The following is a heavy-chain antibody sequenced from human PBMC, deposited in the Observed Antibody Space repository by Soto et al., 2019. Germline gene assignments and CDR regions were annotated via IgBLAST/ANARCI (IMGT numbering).Heavy chain of an antibody. CDR3: AKGFTTMVRGVSRVYYYYYGMDX. CDR2: ISCSGGST. D-gene: IGHD3-10*01. CDR1: GFTFSSYA. J-gene: IGHJ6*02. Sequence: GGSLRLSCAASGFTFSSYAMSWVRQAPGKGLEWVSSISCSGGSTYYEYSVKVRFTISRDNSKNTLYLQMNSLRAEDTAVYYCAKGFTTMVRGVSRVYYYYYGMDXWGQGTTVTVS. V-gene: IGHV3-23*01.